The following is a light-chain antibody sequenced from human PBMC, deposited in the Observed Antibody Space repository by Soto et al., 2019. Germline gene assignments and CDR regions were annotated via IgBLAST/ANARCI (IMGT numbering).Light chain of an antibody. Sequence: EIVLTQSPGTLSLSPGESATLSCRASQSVSSSSLAWYQQKPGQAPRLLFFGVSNRAAGVPDRFSGSGSGTDFTLTISSLEPEDFAVYYCQQRSNWPVTFGQGTRLEI. CDR1: QSVSSSS. V-gene: IGKV3D-20*02. CDR3: QQRSNWPVT. CDR2: GVS. J-gene: IGKJ5*01.